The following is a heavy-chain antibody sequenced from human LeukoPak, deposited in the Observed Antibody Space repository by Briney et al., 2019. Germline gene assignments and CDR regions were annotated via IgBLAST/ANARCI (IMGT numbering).Heavy chain of an antibody. CDR2: ISGSGGST. V-gene: IGHV3-23*01. CDR1: GFSVSNNY. J-gene: IGHJ4*02. CDR3: AKDGYSYGFPYYFDY. Sequence: GGSLRLSCAASGFSVSNNYMNWVRQAPGKGLEWVSAISGSGGSTYYADSVKGRFTISRDNSKNTLYLQMNSLRAEDTAVYYCAKDGYSYGFPYYFDYWGQGTLVTVSS. D-gene: IGHD5-18*01.